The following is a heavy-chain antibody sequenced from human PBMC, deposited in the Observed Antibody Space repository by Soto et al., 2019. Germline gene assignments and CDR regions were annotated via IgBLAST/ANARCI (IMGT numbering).Heavy chain of an antibody. CDR2: ISYDGSNK. CDR3: AKFSATSVYDISSAPDY. CDR1: GFTFSSYA. J-gene: IGHJ4*02. Sequence: SLRLSCAAAGFTFSSYAMHWVRQAPGKGLGWVAVISYDGSNKYYADSVKGRFTISRDNSRKTLYLQMTSLRAEDAAVYYCAKFSATSVYDISSAPDYWGQGTLVTVSS. D-gene: IGHD6-6*01. V-gene: IGHV3-30-3*02.